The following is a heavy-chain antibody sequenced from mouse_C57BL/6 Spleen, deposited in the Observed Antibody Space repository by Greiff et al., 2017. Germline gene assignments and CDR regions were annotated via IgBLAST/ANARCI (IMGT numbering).Heavy chain of an antibody. Sequence: EVKVEESGGGLVKPGGSLKLPCAASGFTFSDYGMHWVRQAPEKGLEWVAYISSGSSTIYYADTVKGRFTISRDNAKNTLFLQMTSLRSEDTAMYYCARRATVAYFDYWGQGTTLTVSS. CDR2: ISSGSSTI. D-gene: IGHD1-1*01. J-gene: IGHJ2*01. CDR3: ARRATVAYFDY. CDR1: GFTFSDYG. V-gene: IGHV5-17*01.